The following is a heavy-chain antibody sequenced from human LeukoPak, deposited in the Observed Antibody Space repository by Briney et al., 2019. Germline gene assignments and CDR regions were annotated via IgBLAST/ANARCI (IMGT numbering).Heavy chain of an antibody. CDR1: GFTFSSYS. V-gene: IGHV3-21*04. Sequence: PGGSLRLSCAASGFTFSSYSMNWVRQAPGKGLEWVSSISSSSSYIYYADSVKGRFTISRDNAKNSLYLQMNSLRAEDTAVYYCARAPKRPGYYYYYMDVWGKGTTVTVSS. CDR3: ARAPKRPGYYYYYMDV. J-gene: IGHJ6*03. CDR2: ISSSSSYI. D-gene: IGHD6-25*01.